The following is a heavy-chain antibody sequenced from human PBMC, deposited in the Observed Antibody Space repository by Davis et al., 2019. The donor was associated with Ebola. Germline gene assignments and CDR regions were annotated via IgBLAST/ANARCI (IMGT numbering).Heavy chain of an antibody. CDR2: ISGSADKT. CDR1: GFTFRSYA. CDR3: TRVKDNSGYYYGAMGY. D-gene: IGHD3-22*01. J-gene: IGHJ4*02. V-gene: IGHV3-23*01. Sequence: GESLKISCIGSGFTFRSYAMNWVRQAPGKGLEWVSGISGSADKTYYADSVRGRFTISRDNSKNMVYLQINSLKTEDTAVYYCTRVKDNSGYYYGAMGYWGQGTLLTVSS.